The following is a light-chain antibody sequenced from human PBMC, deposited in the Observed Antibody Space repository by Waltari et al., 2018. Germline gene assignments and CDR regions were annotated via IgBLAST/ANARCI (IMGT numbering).Light chain of an antibody. CDR2: GKN. V-gene: IGLV3-19*01. J-gene: IGLJ3*02. CDR3: NSRDSSGNHWV. Sequence: SSELTQDPAVSVALGQTVRITCQGDSLSSYYSRWYQQKPGQAPVLVIYGKNNRPSGIPDRFSGSSSGNTASLTITGAQAEDEADYYCNSRDSSGNHWVFGGGTKLPVL. CDR1: SLSSYY.